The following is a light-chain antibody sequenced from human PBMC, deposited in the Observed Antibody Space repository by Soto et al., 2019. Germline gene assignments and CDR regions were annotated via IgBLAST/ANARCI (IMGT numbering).Light chain of an antibody. V-gene: IGKV3-20*01. Sequence: EIVLTQSPGTLSLSPGERATLSCWGSLSVSISYLAWYQQKPGQAPRLLIYGASNRATGIPDRFSGSGSGTDFTLTISRLEPEDFAVYYCQQYADSPLTFGAGTKVEIK. CDR1: LSVSISY. J-gene: IGKJ4*01. CDR2: GAS. CDR3: QQYADSPLT.